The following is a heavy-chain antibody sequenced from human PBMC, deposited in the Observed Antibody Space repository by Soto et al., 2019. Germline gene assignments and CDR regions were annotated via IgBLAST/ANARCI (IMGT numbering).Heavy chain of an antibody. CDR1: GFTFSMYW. Sequence: LRLSCAASGFTFSMYWMYWVRQVPGKGPEWVSRINDDGISTNYADSVKGRFTISRDNAKNTLYLQMNALRVEDTAVYYCTRGPRSTSTGTGAFWGQGTLVTVSS. CDR2: INDDGIST. CDR3: TRGPRSTSTGTGAF. V-gene: IGHV3-74*01. J-gene: IGHJ4*02. D-gene: IGHD1-1*01.